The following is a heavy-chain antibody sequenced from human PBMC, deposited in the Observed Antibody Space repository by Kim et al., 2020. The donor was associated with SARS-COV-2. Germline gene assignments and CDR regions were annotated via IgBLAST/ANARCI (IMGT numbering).Heavy chain of an antibody. CDR3: AFGDIVATARGGDWFDP. Sequence: SVKVSCKASGGTFSSYAISWVRQAPGQGLEWMGGIIPIFGTANYAQKFQGRVTITADESTSTAYMELSSLRSEDTAVYYCAFGDIVATARGGDWFDPWGQGTLVTVSS. CDR2: IIPIFGTA. CDR1: GGTFSSYA. V-gene: IGHV1-69*13. D-gene: IGHD5-12*01. J-gene: IGHJ5*02.